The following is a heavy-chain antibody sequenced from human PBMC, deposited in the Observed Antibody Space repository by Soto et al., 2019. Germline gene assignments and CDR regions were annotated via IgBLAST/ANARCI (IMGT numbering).Heavy chain of an antibody. CDR3: AREAYTYYHGNIRYS. CDR1: GGSISSGGYY. V-gene: IGHV4-31*03. D-gene: IGHD3-10*01. CDR2: IYYSGST. Sequence: SETLSLTCTVSGGSISSGGYYWSWIRQHPGKGLEWIGYIYYSGSTYYNPSLKSRVTISVDTSKNQFSLKLSSVAAADTAVYYCAREAYTYYHGNIRYSWGQGNLDIGSS. J-gene: IGHJ4*02.